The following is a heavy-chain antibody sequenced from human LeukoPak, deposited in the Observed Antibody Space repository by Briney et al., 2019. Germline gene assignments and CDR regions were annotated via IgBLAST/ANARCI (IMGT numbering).Heavy chain of an antibody. CDR3: ATDDLDY. CDR1: GYTFTDYY. J-gene: IGHJ4*02. V-gene: IGHV1-69-2*01. D-gene: IGHD3/OR15-3a*01. Sequence: ASVKVSCKASGYTFTDYYMHWVQQAPGKGLEWMGRVDPEDGETIYAEKFQGRVTITADTSTDTAYMELSSLRSEDTAVYYCATDDLDYWGQGTLVTVSS. CDR2: VDPEDGET.